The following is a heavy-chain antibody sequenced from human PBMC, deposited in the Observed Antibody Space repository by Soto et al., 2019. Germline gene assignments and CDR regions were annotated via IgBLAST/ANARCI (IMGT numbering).Heavy chain of an antibody. CDR3: AKAGFGEPKYYFDY. CDR2: MNPNSGNT. V-gene: IGHV1-8*01. Sequence: GASVKVSCKASGYTFTSYDINWVRQATGQGLEWMGWMNPNSGNTGYAQKFQGRVTMTRNTSISTAYMELSSLRSEDTAVYYCAKAGFGEPKYYFDYWGQGTLVTVSS. D-gene: IGHD3-10*01. CDR1: GYTFTSYD. J-gene: IGHJ4*02.